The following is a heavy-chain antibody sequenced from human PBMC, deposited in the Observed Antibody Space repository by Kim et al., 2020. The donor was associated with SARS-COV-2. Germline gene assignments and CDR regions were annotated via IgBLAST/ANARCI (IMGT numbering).Heavy chain of an antibody. V-gene: IGHV1-18*01. CDR2: VSTYNGNT. CDR1: GYIFNDHG. Sequence: ASVKVSCKASGYIFNDHGISWLRQAPGQGLEWVGWVSTYNGNTNYAQNLQGRVAMTTDTSTNTVYMELRSLRSDDTAVYYCAREVRGLTMNAMDVWGQGTTLTVSS. J-gene: IGHJ6*02. CDR3: AREVRGLTMNAMDV. D-gene: IGHD3-10*01.